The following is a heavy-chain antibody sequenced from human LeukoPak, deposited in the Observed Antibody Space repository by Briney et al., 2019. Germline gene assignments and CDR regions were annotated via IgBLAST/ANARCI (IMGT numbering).Heavy chain of an antibody. Sequence: GGSLRLSCAVSGITLSNYAMSWVRQAPGKGLGWVAGISGSGGGTNYADSVKGRFTISRDNPKNTLYLQMNNLSAGDTAVYFCAKRGVVIRVILVGFHKEAYYFDSWGQGALVTVSS. CDR2: ISGSGGGT. CDR3: AKRGVVIRVILVGFHKEAYYFDS. J-gene: IGHJ4*02. V-gene: IGHV3-23*01. CDR1: GITLSNYA. D-gene: IGHD3-10*01.